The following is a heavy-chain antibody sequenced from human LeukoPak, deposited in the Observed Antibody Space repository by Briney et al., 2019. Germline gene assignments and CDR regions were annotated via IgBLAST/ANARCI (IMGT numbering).Heavy chain of an antibody. CDR1: GGSISSGGYY. Sequence: SETLSHTCTVSGGSISSGGYYWSWIRQHPGKGLEWIGYIYYSGSTYYNPSLKSRVTISVDTSKNQFSLKLSSVTAADTAVYYCARDKDSSGYWDHWFDPWGQGTLVTVSS. CDR3: ARDKDSSGYWDHWFDP. D-gene: IGHD3-22*01. CDR2: IYYSGST. J-gene: IGHJ5*02. V-gene: IGHV4-31*03.